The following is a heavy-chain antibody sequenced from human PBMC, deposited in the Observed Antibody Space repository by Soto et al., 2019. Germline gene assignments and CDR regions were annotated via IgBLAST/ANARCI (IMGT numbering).Heavy chain of an antibody. CDR1: GDSVSSNSAA. V-gene: IGHV6-1*01. D-gene: IGHD6-6*01. CDR2: TYYRSKWYN. J-gene: IGHJ6*02. Sequence: SQTLSLTCAISGDSVSSNSAAWNWVRQSPSRGLEWLGRTYYRSKWYNDYAVSVKRRITINPDTSQNQFSLQLNSVTPEDTAVYYCAREQVSRRDSSSSEYYYYGREVWGQGTTVTVSS. CDR3: AREQVSRRDSSSSEYYYYGREV.